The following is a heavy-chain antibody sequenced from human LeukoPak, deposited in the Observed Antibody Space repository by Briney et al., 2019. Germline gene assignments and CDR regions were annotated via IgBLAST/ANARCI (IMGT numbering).Heavy chain of an antibody. CDR1: GFTFSSYD. D-gene: IGHD3-22*01. V-gene: IGHV3-13*01. Sequence: GGSLRLSCAASGFTFSSYDMHWVRQATGKGLEWVSAIGTAGDTYYPGSVKGRFTISRENAKNSLYLQMNSLRAGDTAVYYCARATVTYYYDSSGLTPASAFDIWGQGTMVTASS. CDR2: IGTAGDT. CDR3: ARATVTYYYDSSGLTPASAFDI. J-gene: IGHJ3*02.